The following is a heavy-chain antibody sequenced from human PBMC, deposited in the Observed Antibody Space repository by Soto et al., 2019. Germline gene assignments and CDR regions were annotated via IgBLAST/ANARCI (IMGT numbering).Heavy chain of an antibody. Sequence: EVQLVESGGGLVQPGGSLRLSCAASGFTFNLYSMSWVRQAPGKGLEWVSYISRSSTGIHYADSVKGRFTISRDDVTNSMHLQMNSLRDGDTAVYYCARAVTWGLDVWGQGTTVSISS. J-gene: IGHJ6*01. CDR1: GFTFNLYS. V-gene: IGHV3-48*02. CDR2: ISRSSTGI. CDR3: ARAVTWGLDV. D-gene: IGHD3-10*01.